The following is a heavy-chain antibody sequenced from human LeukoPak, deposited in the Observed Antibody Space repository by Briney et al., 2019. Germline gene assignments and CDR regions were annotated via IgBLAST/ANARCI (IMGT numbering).Heavy chain of an antibody. V-gene: IGHV4-4*07. J-gene: IGHJ3*02. CDR3: AREGECSGGSCYPNDAFDI. D-gene: IGHD2-15*01. Sequence: SETLSLTCTVSGGSISSYYWSWIRQPAGKGLEWIGRIYTSGSTNYNPSLKSRVTMSVDTSKNQFSLKLSSVTAADTAVYYCAREGECSGGSCYPNDAFDIWGQGTMVTVSS. CDR1: GGSISSYY. CDR2: IYTSGST.